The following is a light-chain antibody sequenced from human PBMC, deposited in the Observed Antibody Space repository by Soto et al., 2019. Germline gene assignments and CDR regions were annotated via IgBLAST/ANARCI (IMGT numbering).Light chain of an antibody. CDR1: QSVSSSY. J-gene: IGKJ1*01. Sequence: EIVLTQSPGTLSSSPGERVTLSCRASQSVSSSYLAWYQQKRGLAPRLLIYAASSRAAGIPDRFSGSGSGTDFTLTISRLEPEDFAVYYCQQYDSSSWTFGQGTKVDIK. CDR2: AAS. CDR3: QQYDSSSWT. V-gene: IGKV3-20*01.